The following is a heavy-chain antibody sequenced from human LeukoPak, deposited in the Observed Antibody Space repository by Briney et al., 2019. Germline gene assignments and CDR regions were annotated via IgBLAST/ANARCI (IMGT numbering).Heavy chain of an antibody. CDR2: INHSGST. Sequence: SETLSLTCAVYRGSFSVYYWTWIRQPPGKGLEWIGEINHSGSTNYNPSLKRRVTISVDTSKKQVSLKLGSVTAADTAVYYCARGSRSYSSSSTNAFDIWGQGTMVTVSS. CDR3: ARGSRSYSSSSTNAFDI. CDR1: RGSFSVYY. D-gene: IGHD6-13*01. J-gene: IGHJ3*02. V-gene: IGHV4-34*01.